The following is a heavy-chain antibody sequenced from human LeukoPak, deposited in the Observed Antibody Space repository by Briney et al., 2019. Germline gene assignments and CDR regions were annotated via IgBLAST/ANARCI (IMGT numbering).Heavy chain of an antibody. CDR3: ARKGGSYYWEHYDY. J-gene: IGHJ4*02. Sequence: GASXXISCXGXXYXFTSYWIGWVRPMPGKGLEWMGIIYPGDSDTRYSPSFQGQVTISVDKSISTAYLQWSSLKASDTAMYYCARKGGSYYWEHYDYWGQGTLVTVSS. CDR2: IYPGDSDT. D-gene: IGHD1-26*01. V-gene: IGHV5-51*01. CDR1: XYXFTSYW.